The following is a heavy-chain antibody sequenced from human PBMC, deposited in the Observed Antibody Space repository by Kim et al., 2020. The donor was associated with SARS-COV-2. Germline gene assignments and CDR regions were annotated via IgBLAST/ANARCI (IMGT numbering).Heavy chain of an antibody. V-gene: IGHV1-8*01. CDR3: ARGLYSGYDFDY. D-gene: IGHD5-12*01. Sequence: ASVKVSCKASGYTFTSYDINWVRQATGQGLEWMGWMNPNSGNTGYAQKFQGRVTMTRNTSISTAYMELSSLRSEDTAVYYCARGLYSGYDFDYWGQGTLVTVSS. J-gene: IGHJ4*02. CDR1: GYTFTSYD. CDR2: MNPNSGNT.